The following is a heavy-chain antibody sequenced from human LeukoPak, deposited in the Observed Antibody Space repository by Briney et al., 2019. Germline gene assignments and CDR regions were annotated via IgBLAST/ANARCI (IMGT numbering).Heavy chain of an antibody. D-gene: IGHD3-3*01. CDR1: GFTFSTYW. J-gene: IGHJ4*02. Sequence: GGSLRLSCGASGFTFSTYWMHWVRQAPGKGLVWVSRINPDGSVTGYADSVRGRFTVSRDNAKNTVYLQMSSLRAEDTAVYYCTKDFGAATGYWGQGTLVTVSP. V-gene: IGHV3-74*01. CDR3: TKDFGAATGY. CDR2: INPDGSVT.